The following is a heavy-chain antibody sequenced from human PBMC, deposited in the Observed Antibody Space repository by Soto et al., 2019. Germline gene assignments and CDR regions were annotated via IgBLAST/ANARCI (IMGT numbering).Heavy chain of an antibody. CDR3: ASGSAAHNYYYYYMDV. D-gene: IGHD6-13*01. CDR2: IYPGDSDT. Sequence: PGESLKISCKGSGYSFTSYWIGWVRQMPGKGLEWMGIIYPGDSDTRYSPSFQGQVTISADKSVSTAYLQWSSLKASDTAMYYCASGSAAHNYYYYYMDVWGKGTTVTVSS. J-gene: IGHJ6*03. CDR1: GYSFTSYW. V-gene: IGHV5-51*01.